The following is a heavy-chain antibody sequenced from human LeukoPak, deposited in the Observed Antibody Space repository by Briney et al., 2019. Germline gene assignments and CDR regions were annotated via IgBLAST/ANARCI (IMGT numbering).Heavy chain of an antibody. Sequence: SENLSLTCTVSGGSISNHYWSWIRQPPGKGLEWIGYIHYSGSTNYNPSLKSRVTISVDTSKNQFSLKLTSVTAADTAVYYCARDFGRGYCSTTSCFVPWFDPWGQGTLVTVSS. V-gene: IGHV4-59*11. CDR1: GGSISNHY. CDR3: ARDFGRGYCSTTSCFVPWFDP. CDR2: IHYSGST. D-gene: IGHD2-2*01. J-gene: IGHJ5*02.